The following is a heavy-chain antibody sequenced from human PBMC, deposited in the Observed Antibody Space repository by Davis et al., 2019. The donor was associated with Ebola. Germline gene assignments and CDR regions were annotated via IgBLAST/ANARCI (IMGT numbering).Heavy chain of an antibody. Sequence: GESLKISCAASGFTFDDYAMHWVRQAPGKGLEWVSLISGDVGSTYYADSVKGRFTISRDNSKNSLYLQMNSLRTEDTALYYCAKDSNEAADLYYYGMDVWGQGTTVTVSS. CDR3: AKDSNEAADLYYYGMDV. CDR1: GFTFDDYA. CDR2: ISGDVGST. D-gene: IGHD6-13*01. V-gene: IGHV3-43*02. J-gene: IGHJ6*02.